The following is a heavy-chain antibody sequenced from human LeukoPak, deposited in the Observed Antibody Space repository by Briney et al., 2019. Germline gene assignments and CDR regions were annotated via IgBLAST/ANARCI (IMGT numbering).Heavy chain of an antibody. V-gene: IGHV3-48*01. D-gene: IGHD3-10*01. Sequence: PGGSLRLSCAASGFTLSSYSMNWVRQAPGKGLEWVSYISTSGSTVYYADSVKGRFTISRDNSKNTLYLQMNSLRAEDTAVYSCAKNGEVLSWFDPWGQGTLVTVSS. J-gene: IGHJ5*02. CDR2: ISTSGSTV. CDR1: GFTLSSYS. CDR3: AKNGEVLSWFDP.